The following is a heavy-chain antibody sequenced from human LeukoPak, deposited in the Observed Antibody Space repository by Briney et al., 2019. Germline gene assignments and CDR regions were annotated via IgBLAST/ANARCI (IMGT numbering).Heavy chain of an antibody. D-gene: IGHD5-12*01. V-gene: IGHV3-23*01. Sequence: PGGSLRLSCAASGFTFSSYAMSWFRQAPGRGLEWVSAIDGSGSSTYYADSVKGRFTISRDNFKNTLYLQMNSLRAEDTAIYYCAKDRRLPWDYFDSWGQGTLVTVSS. CDR3: AKDRRLPWDYFDS. CDR1: GFTFSSYA. J-gene: IGHJ4*02. CDR2: IDGSGSST.